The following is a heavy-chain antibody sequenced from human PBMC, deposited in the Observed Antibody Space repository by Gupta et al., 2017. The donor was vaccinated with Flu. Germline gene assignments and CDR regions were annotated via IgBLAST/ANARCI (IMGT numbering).Heavy chain of an antibody. CDR1: YY. CDR2: INHRGTT. J-gene: IGHJ5*02. V-gene: IGHV4-34*01. CDR3: ARDAYYEGASYDNTFDP. Sequence: YYWAWIRRPPGKGVEWIGDINHRGTTHYSPSLKSRVTISIDTSNNQVSLKLTSVTAADTAVYYCARDAYYEGASYDNTFDPWGQGAPVTVSS. D-gene: IGHD3-16*01.